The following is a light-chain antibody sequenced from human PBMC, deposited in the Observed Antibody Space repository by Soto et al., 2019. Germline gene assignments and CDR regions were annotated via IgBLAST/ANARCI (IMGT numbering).Light chain of an antibody. V-gene: IGKV3-20*01. J-gene: IGKJ1*01. CDR1: QSVSSSY. Sequence: IVMTQSPATLSVSPGERATLSCRASQSVSSSYLAWYQQKPGQAPRLLIYGASSRATGIPDRFSGSGSGTDFTLTISRLEPEDFAVYYCQQYGSSPRTFGLGTKVDI. CDR2: GAS. CDR3: QQYGSSPRT.